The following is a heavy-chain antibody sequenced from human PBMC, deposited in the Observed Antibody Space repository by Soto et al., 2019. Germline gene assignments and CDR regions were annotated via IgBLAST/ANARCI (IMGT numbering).Heavy chain of an antibody. J-gene: IGHJ6*02. Sequence: PGGSLRLSCAASGFTFSRYGMHWVRLALGKGMEWVAVISYDGSNKYYADSVKGRFTISRDNSKNTLYLQMNSLRAEDTAVYYCAVEYCSSTRCYAPRLHYYGMDVWGQGTTVTV. CDR1: GFTFSRYG. D-gene: IGHD2-2*01. V-gene: IGHV3-30*03. CDR3: AVEYCSSTRCYAPRLHYYGMDV. CDR2: ISYDGSNK.